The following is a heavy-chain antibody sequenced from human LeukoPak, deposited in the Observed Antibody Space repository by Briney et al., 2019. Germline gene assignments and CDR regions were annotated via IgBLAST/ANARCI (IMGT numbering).Heavy chain of an antibody. D-gene: IGHD5-12*01. Sequence: GESLQISFKGSGSRFTNNWVGWVRQLPGKGLEWMGIIYPGDSDTRYSASFQGQVTISADKSISTAYLQWSSLKASDTAMYYCARRTGGYDPIDYRGQGTLVTVSS. CDR2: IYPGDSDT. J-gene: IGHJ4*02. V-gene: IGHV5-51*01. CDR3: ARRTGGYDPIDY. CDR1: GSRFTNNW.